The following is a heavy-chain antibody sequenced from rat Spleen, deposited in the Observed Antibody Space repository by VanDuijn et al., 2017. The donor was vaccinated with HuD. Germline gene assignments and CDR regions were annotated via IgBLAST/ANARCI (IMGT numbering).Heavy chain of an antibody. D-gene: IGHD1-12*02. Sequence: EVQLVESGGGLVQPGRSLKLSCVASGITFNNFWMSWIRQAPGKGLEWVASISNTGGSIYYPDSVKGRFTISRHNTQNTLYLQMNSLRSEDTATYYCTRGASYYYDGTYYLAYWGQGTLVTVSS. CDR2: ISNTGGSI. V-gene: IGHV5-31*01. J-gene: IGHJ3*01. CDR3: TRGASYYYDGTYYLAY. CDR1: GITFNNFW.